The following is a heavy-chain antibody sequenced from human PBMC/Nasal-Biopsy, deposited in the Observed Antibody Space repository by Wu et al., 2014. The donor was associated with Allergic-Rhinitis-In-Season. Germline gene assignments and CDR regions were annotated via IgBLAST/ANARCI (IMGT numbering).Heavy chain of an antibody. Sequence: GEINHSGNTDYNPSLESRVSFSVDTSNNQFSLKVTSVTATDTAVYYCARGVAYFHDYYMDVWGQRDHGHRL. V-gene: IGHV4-34*01. CDR2: INHSGNT. CDR3: ARGVAYFHDYYMDV. J-gene: IGHJ6*03.